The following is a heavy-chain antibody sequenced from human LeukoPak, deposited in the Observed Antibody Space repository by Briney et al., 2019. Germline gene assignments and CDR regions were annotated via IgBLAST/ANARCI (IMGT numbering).Heavy chain of an antibody. V-gene: IGHV1-2*02. CDR1: GYTFTGYY. Sequence: ASVKVSCKASGYTFTGYYMHWVRQAPGQGLEWMGWINPNSGGTNYAQKFQGRVTMTRDTSISTAYMELSRLRSDDTAVYYCARGRSGWYTRTGAFDIWGQGTMVTVSS. CDR2: INPNSGGT. D-gene: IGHD6-19*01. J-gene: IGHJ3*02. CDR3: ARGRSGWYTRTGAFDI.